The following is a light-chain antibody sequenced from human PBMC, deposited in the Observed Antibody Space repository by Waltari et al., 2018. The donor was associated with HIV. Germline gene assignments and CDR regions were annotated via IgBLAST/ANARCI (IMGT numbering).Light chain of an antibody. Sequence: DIHMMQSPSPLLPSVVDRLVFFSCASQTIRNYLNWYQQRPGQSPKRLIYSASAWNSGVPARFSGSGSGTDFTLAINNLQPEDFATYYCKQSSDTPYTFGLGTKVEIK. CDR3: KQSSDTPYT. CDR2: SAS. J-gene: IGKJ2*01. V-gene: IGKV1-39*01. CDR1: QTIRNY.